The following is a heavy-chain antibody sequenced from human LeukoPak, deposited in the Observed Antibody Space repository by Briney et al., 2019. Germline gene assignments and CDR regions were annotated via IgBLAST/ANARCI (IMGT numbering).Heavy chain of an antibody. V-gene: IGHV3-49*04. CDR3: SRGPIQLWVHNGVDV. Sequence: GGSLRLSCTTSGFNFGDHAMTWVRQAPGKGLEWVGFIRSKAYRGTTEYAASVKGRFTISRDDSKSVVYLQMNSLKSEDTAVYYCSRGPIQLWVHNGVDVWGQGTTVTVSS. J-gene: IGHJ6*02. CDR1: GFNFGDHA. CDR2: IRSKAYRGTT. D-gene: IGHD5-18*01.